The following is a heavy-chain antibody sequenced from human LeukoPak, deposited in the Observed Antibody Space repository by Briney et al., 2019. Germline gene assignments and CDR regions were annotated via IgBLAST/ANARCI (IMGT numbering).Heavy chain of an antibody. D-gene: IGHD1-14*01. J-gene: IGHJ6*03. CDR2: IYHSGST. CDR1: GYSLSSGYY. V-gene: IGHV4-38-2*01. CDR3: ARHGENPTPEYYYYYMDV. Sequence: KPSETLSLTCAVSGYSLSSGYYWGWIRLPPGKGLEWIGSIYHSGSTYYNPSLKSRVTISVDPSKNQFSLKLSSVTAADTAVYYCARHGENPTPEYYYYYMDVWGKGTTVTVSS.